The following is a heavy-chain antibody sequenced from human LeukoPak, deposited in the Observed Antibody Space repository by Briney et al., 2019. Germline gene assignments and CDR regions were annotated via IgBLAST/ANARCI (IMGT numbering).Heavy chain of an antibody. D-gene: IGHD3-9*01. CDR3: ARDRRNVLRYFDLHPPDAFDI. CDR1: GYTFTGYY. J-gene: IGHJ3*02. V-gene: IGHV1-2*02. Sequence: ASVKVSCKASGYTFTGYYIHWVRQAPGQGLEWMGWINPNSGGTNYAQEFESRVTTTRDTSISTAYMEMSRLRSDETAVSYCARDRRNVLRYFDLHPPDAFDIWGEGKTVTASS. CDR2: INPNSGGT.